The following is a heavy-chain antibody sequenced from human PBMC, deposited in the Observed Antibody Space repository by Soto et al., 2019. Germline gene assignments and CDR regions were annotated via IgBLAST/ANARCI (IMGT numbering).Heavy chain of an antibody. CDR1: GFTFSSYD. J-gene: IGHJ4*02. Sequence: VGSLRLSCSASGFTFSSYDMHWVRQGPGKGLEWVSAIGTAGDTNYAGSVKGRFTISRKNAKNSLYLQMNSLRAGDTAIYFCARAIGPSLFDYWGQGTLVTVSS. V-gene: IGHV3-13*04. CDR3: ARAIGPSLFDY. CDR2: IGTAGDT. D-gene: IGHD3-22*01.